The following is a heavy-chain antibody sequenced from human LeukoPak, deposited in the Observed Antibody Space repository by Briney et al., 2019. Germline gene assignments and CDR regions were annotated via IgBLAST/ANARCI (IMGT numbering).Heavy chain of an antibody. CDR3: ARDRSSYYDSSGYSNWFDP. V-gene: IGHV1-69*04. Sequence: GASVKVSCKASGYIFTNYGISWVRQAPGQGLEWMGKIIPILGIANYAQKFQGRVTITADKSTSTAYMELSSLRSEDTAVYYCARDRSSYYDSSGYSNWFDPWGQGTLVTVSS. CDR1: GYIFTNYG. D-gene: IGHD3-22*01. J-gene: IGHJ5*02. CDR2: IIPILGIA.